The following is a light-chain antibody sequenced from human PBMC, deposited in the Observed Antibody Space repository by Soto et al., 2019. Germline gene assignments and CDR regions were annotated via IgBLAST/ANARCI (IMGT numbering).Light chain of an antibody. CDR1: QILVHSDGNTY. V-gene: IGKV2-24*01. CDR3: MQATQFQIT. Sequence: DIVMTRTPLSSPVTLGQPAHISFMSSQILVHSDGNTYLSWLQQRPGQPPRLLIYKISNRLSGVKARFSGSGAGTDFTLNISRVEPEDVATYYCMQATQFQITFGGGTTVDIK. J-gene: IGKJ4*01. CDR2: KIS.